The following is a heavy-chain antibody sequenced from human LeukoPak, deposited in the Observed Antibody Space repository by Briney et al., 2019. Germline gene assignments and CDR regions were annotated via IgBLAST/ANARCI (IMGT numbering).Heavy chain of an antibody. J-gene: IGHJ4*02. V-gene: IGHV3-9*01. CDR2: ISWNSGSI. CDR3: AKDIRSSWPYYFDY. Sequence: PGGSLRLSCAASGFTFDDYAMHWVRQAPGKGLEWVSGISWNSGSIGYADSVKGRFTISRDNAKNSLYLQMNSLRAEDTALYCCAKDIRSSWPYYFDYWGQGTLVTVSS. D-gene: IGHD6-13*01. CDR1: GFTFDDYA.